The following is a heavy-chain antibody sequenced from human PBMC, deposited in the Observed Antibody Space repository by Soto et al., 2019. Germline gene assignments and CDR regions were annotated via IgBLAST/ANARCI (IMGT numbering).Heavy chain of an antibody. CDR2: ISSNGDST. D-gene: IGHD4-17*01. V-gene: IGHV3-64D*06. CDR3: VHPRSTVQIPPT. J-gene: IGHJ5*02. CDR1: GFTFSMFS. Sequence: GGSLRLSCSASGFTFSMFSMHWVRQAPGKGLEYASGISSNGDSTYYADSVKGRFTISRDNSKNTLYLQMSSLRAVDTAVYYCVHPRSTVQIPPTWGQGTLVTVSS.